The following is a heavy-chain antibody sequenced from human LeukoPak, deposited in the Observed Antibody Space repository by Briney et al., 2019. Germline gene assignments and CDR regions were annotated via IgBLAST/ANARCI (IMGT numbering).Heavy chain of an antibody. CDR2: IIPIFATG. CDR3: TRELNPYDYIWGGYRYLGYY. V-gene: IGHV1-69*13. Sequence: ASVKLSCEASGGTFSRYSISWVRQAPGQGLEWMGGIIPIFATGNYAQKLQGRVTITADESTSTAYMGLSSLRSEDTAVYYCTRELNPYDYIWGGYRYLGYYWGQGTLVTVSS. CDR1: GGTFSRYS. J-gene: IGHJ4*02. D-gene: IGHD3-16*02.